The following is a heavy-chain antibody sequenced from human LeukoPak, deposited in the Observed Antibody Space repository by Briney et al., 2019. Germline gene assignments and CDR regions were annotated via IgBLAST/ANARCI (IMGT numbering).Heavy chain of an antibody. V-gene: IGHV4-30-4*01. CDR3: ASTVAGFSIGAPTFDY. Sequence: SQTLSLTCTVSGGSISGGDYYWSWIRQPPGKGLEWIGYIYYSGSTYYNPSLKSRVTISVDTSKNQFSLKLSSVTAADTAVYYCASTVAGFSIGAPTFDYWGQGTLVTVSS. D-gene: IGHD6-19*01. J-gene: IGHJ4*02. CDR2: IYYSGST. CDR1: GGSISGGDYY.